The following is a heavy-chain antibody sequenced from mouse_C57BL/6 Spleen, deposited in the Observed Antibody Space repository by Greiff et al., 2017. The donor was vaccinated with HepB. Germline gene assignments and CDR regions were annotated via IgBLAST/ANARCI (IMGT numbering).Heavy chain of an antibody. J-gene: IGHJ1*03. CDR1: GYTFTDYN. CDR3: ARSWGAGYFDV. CDR2: INPNNGGT. Sequence: EVKLMESGPELVKPGASVKIPCKASGYTFTDYNMDWVKQSHGKSLEWIGDINPNNGGTIYNQKFKGKATLTVDKSSSTAYMERRSLTSEDTAVYYCARSWGAGYFDVWGTGTTVTVSS. V-gene: IGHV1-18*01.